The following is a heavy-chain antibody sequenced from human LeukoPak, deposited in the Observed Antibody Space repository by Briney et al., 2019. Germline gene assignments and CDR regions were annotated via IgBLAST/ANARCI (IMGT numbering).Heavy chain of an antibody. Sequence: GESLKISCKGSGYRFINFWIGWVRQMPGKGLEWMGIIHPGDSDTRYSPSFEGQVTISVDKSISTAYLQWSSLKASDTAMYYCARRGLLGYCSGASCYGAFDIWGQGIMVTVSS. D-gene: IGHD2-15*01. V-gene: IGHV5-51*01. CDR1: GYRFINFW. J-gene: IGHJ3*02. CDR2: IHPGDSDT. CDR3: ARRGLLGYCSGASCYGAFDI.